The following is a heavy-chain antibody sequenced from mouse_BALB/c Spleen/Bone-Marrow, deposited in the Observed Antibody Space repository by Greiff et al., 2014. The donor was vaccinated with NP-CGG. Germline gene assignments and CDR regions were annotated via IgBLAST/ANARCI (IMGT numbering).Heavy chain of an antibody. CDR3: ARQDYRGAMDY. CDR1: GFTFSDYY. Sequence: LQQSGGGLVQPGGSLKLSCATSGFTFSDYYMYWVRQTPEKRLEWVAYISNGGGSTYYPDTVKGRFTISIDNAKNTLYLQMSRLKSEDTAMYYCARQDYRGAMDYWGQGTSVTVSS. V-gene: IGHV5-12*02. J-gene: IGHJ4*01. D-gene: IGHD2-14*01. CDR2: ISNGGGST.